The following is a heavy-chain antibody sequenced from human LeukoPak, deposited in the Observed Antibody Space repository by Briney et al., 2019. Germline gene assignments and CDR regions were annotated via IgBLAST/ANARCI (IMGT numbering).Heavy chain of an antibody. CDR1: GGSISSGGYS. D-gene: IGHD2-15*01. Sequence: SETLSLTCAVSGGSISSGGYSWSWIRQPPGKGLEWIGYIYYSGSTYYNPSLKSRVTISVDTSKNQFSLKLSSVTAADTAVYYCARGVVVVVAARVYYYYYMDVWGKGTTVTVSS. J-gene: IGHJ6*03. CDR3: ARGVVVVVAARVYYYYYMDV. CDR2: IYYSGST. V-gene: IGHV4-30-4*07.